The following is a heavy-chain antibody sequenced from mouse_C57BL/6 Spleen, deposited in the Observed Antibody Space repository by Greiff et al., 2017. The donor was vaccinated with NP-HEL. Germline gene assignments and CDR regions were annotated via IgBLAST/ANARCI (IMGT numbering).Heavy chain of an antibody. Sequence: VQLQQSGPELVKPGASVKISCKASGYTFTDYYMNWVKQSHGKSLEWIGDINPNNGGTSYNQKFKGKATLTVDKYASTAYMELRSLTSDDSAVYYCARRGLIYLGYVDYWGQGTTLTVSS. CDR3: ARRGLIYLGYVDY. CDR2: INPNNGGT. J-gene: IGHJ2*01. V-gene: IGHV1-26*01. CDR1: GYTFTDYY. D-gene: IGHD2-1*01.